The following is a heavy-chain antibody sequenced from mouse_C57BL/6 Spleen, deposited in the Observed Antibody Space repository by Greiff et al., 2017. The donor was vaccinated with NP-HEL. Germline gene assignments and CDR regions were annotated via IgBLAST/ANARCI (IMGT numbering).Heavy chain of an antibody. J-gene: IGHJ3*01. Sequence: EVHLVESGGDLVKPGGSLKLSCAASGFIFSSYGMSWVRQTPDKRLEWVATISSGGSYTYYPDSVKGRFTISRDTAKNTLYLQMSSLKSEDTAMYYCARLYDYDRAWFAYWGQGTLVTVSA. CDR3: ARLYDYDRAWFAY. V-gene: IGHV5-6*01. CDR1: GFIFSSYG. CDR2: ISSGGSYT. D-gene: IGHD2-4*01.